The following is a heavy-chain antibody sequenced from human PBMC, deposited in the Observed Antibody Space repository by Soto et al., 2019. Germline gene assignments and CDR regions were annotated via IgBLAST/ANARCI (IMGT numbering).Heavy chain of an antibody. Sequence: GESLKISCQASGYTFSAFWITWVRQMPGKGLEWMATIDPRDSYSNYSLSFQAHVTISADKSIGSAYLHWSTLEASDTAIYYCARLSTGFWSKTTCQYYLGMDVWGEGTTATVSS. CDR2: IDPRDSYS. V-gene: IGHV5-10-1*01. CDR1: GYTFSAFW. J-gene: IGHJ6*04. D-gene: IGHD3-3*01. CDR3: ARLSTGFWSKTTCQYYLGMDV.